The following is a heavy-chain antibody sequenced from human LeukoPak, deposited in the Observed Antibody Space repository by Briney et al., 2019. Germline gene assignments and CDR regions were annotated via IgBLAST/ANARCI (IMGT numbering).Heavy chain of an antibody. D-gene: IGHD6-19*01. CDR2: ISSSSSYI. CDR1: GFTFSSYS. Sequence: GGSLRRSCAASGFTFSSYSMNWVRQAPGKGLEWVSSISSSSSYIYYADSVKGRFTISRDNAKNSLYLQMNSLRAEDTAVYYCATTGYSSGWYERYFDYWGQGTLVTVSS. J-gene: IGHJ4*02. V-gene: IGHV3-21*01. CDR3: ATTGYSSGWYERYFDY.